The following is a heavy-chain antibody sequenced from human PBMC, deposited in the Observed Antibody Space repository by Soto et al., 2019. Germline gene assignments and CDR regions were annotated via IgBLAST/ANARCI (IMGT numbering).Heavy chain of an antibody. J-gene: IGHJ5*02. CDR3: ARGDRYSGSFSDYFDP. Sequence: SETLSLTCAVYGGSFSGYYWSWIRRPPGKGLEWIGEINHSGSTNYNPSLKSRVTISVDTSKNQFSVRLTSVTAADTAVYFCARGDRYSGSFSDYFDPWGQGTLVTVSS. V-gene: IGHV4-34*01. CDR1: GGSFSGYY. D-gene: IGHD1-26*01. CDR2: INHSGST.